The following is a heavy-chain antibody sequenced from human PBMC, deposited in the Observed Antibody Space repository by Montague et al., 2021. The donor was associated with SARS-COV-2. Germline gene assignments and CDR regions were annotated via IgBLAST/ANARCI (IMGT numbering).Heavy chain of an antibody. CDR2: IYYSGSA. J-gene: IGHJ4*02. V-gene: IGHV4-39*01. CDR3: ARHGKTRIAMIAGVIGYCDY. Sequence: IYYSGSAYYNTSLKSRVTISVDQSKNQVSLKLSYVTAADTAVYYCARHGKTRIAMIAGVIGYCDYWCQRTLVTVSS. D-gene: IGHD3-22*01.